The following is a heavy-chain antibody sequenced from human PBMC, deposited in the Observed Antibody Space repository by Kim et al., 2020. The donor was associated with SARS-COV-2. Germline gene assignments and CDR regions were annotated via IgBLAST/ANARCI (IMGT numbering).Heavy chain of an antibody. V-gene: IGHV1-3*01. J-gene: IGHJ5*02. Sequence: ASVKVSCKASGYTFTSYDMHWVRQAPGQRLEWMGWINAGNGNTKYSQNFQGRVTITRDTSASTAYMELSSLRSEDTAVYYCARDLYYYGSAVSDIPLFDPWGQGTLVSVSS. CDR3: ARDLYYYGSAVSDIPLFDP. D-gene: IGHD3-10*01. CDR1: GYTFTSYD. CDR2: INAGNGNT.